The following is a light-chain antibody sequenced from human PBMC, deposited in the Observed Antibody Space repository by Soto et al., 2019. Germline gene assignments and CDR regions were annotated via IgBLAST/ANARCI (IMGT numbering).Light chain of an antibody. CDR1: SSNIGAGYD. J-gene: IGLJ1*01. Sequence: QAVVTQPPSVCGAPGQRVTISCTGSSSNIGAGYDVHWYQQLPGTAPKLLIYGNSNRPSGVPDRFSGSKSGTSASLAITGLQAEDEADYYCQSYDSSLSGYVFGTGTKLTVL. CDR3: QSYDSSLSGYV. CDR2: GNS. V-gene: IGLV1-40*01.